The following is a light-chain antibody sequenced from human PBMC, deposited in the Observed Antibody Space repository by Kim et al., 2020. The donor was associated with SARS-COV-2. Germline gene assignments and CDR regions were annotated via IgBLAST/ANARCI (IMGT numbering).Light chain of an antibody. Sequence: EIVLTQSPGTLSLSPGERATLSCRASQSVSSSYLAWYQQKPGQAPRLLIYGASSRATGIPDRFSGSGSGTDFTLTISRLEPEDFAVYYCQQLTFGGGTQLEIK. V-gene: IGKV3-20*01. CDR3: QQLT. CDR1: QSVSSSY. CDR2: GAS. J-gene: IGKJ4*01.